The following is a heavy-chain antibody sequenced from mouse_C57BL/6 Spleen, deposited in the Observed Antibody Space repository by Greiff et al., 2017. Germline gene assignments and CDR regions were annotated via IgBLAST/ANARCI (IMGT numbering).Heavy chain of an antibody. CDR2: IRLKSDNYAT. Sequence: EVKVEESGGGLVQPGGSMKLSCVASGFTFSNYWMNWVRQSPEKGLEWVAQIRLKSDNYATHYAESVKGRFTISRDDSKSSVYLQMNNLRAEDTGMYYCTGGDYFDYWGQGTPLTVSS. CDR3: TGGDYFDY. CDR1: GFTFSNYW. V-gene: IGHV6-3*01. J-gene: IGHJ2*01.